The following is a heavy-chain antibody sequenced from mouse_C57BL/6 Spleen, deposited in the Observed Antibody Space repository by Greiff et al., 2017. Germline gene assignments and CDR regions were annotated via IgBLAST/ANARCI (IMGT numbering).Heavy chain of an antibody. CDR1: GYTFPSYW. CDR3: AREDRTGTVMAY. Sequence: VQLQQPGAELVRPGSSVKLSCKASGYTFPSYWMDWVKQRPGQGLEWIGNIYPSDSETHYNQKFKDKATLAVDKSSSTAYMQLSSLTSEASAVYDCAREDRTGTVMAYWGQGTLVTVSA. CDR2: IYPSDSET. J-gene: IGHJ3*01. V-gene: IGHV1-61*01. D-gene: IGHD4-1*01.